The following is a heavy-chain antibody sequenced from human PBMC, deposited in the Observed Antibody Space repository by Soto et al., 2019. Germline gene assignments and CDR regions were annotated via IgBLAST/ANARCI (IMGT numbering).Heavy chain of an antibody. D-gene: IGHD3-16*01. V-gene: IGHV3-30*04. CDR1: GFSFRNYA. Sequence: QMQLVESGGGVVQPGGSLRLSCAASGFSFRNYAMNWVRQAPGKGLEWVATISHDGRGIYYADSVRGRLTISRDNSKSTVYLDVISLRVDDTSVYYCARDLSLGGFDPWGRGTLVTVSS. CDR3: ARDLSLGGFDP. J-gene: IGHJ5*02. CDR2: ISHDGRGI.